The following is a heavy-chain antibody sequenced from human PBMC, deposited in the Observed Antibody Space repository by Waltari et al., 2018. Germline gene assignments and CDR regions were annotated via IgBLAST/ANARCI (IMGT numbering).Heavy chain of an antibody. V-gene: IGHV4-39*01. Sequence: QLQLQESGPGLVKPSETLSLTCTVSGASISSRNYYWGWIRQPPGKGLDLIGTIFYTGTTYYNPSLKSRVTISVDTSKNQFSLKLSSVSAADTAVYYCARHVSNYYDTTGYPPHFDYWGQGTLVTVSS. CDR2: IFYTGTT. D-gene: IGHD3-22*01. CDR1: GASISSRNYY. J-gene: IGHJ4*02. CDR3: ARHVSNYYDTTGYPPHFDY.